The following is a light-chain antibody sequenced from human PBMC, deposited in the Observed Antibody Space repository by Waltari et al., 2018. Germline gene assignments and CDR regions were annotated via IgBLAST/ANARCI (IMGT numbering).Light chain of an antibody. CDR1: SGHSSYA. J-gene: IGLJ3*02. Sequence: QLMLTQSPSASASLGASVKLTGTLSSGHSSYAFAWHQQQPEKGPRYLMKVNSDGSHIKGDGIPDRFSGSSSGAERYLTISSLQSEDEADYYCQTGGFGIWVFGGGTKLTVL. V-gene: IGLV4-69*01. CDR3: QTGGFGIWV. CDR2: VNSDGSH.